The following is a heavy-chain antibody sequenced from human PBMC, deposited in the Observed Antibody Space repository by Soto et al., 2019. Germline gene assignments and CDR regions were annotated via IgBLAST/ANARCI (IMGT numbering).Heavy chain of an antibody. CDR2: IYYSGST. CDR1: GGSISSSSYY. CDR3: ARHVPSGVGATPVDY. Sequence: SETLSLTCTVSGGSISSSSYYWGWIRQPPGKGLEWIGSIYYSGSTYYNPSLKSRVTISVDTSKNQFSLKLSSVTAADTAVYYCARHVPSGVGATPVDYWGQGTLVTVSS. V-gene: IGHV4-39*01. D-gene: IGHD1-26*01. J-gene: IGHJ4*02.